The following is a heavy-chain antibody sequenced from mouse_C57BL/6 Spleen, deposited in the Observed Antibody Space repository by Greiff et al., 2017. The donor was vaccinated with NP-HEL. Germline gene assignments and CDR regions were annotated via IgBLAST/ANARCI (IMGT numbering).Heavy chain of an antibody. CDR2: IHPNSGST. CDR1: GYTFTSYW. J-gene: IGHJ4*01. CDR3: AKGPMEDYAMDY. V-gene: IGHV1-64*01. D-gene: IGHD6-5*01. Sequence: QVQLQQPGAELVKPGASVKLSCKASGYTFTSYWMHWVKQRPGQGLEWIGMIHPNSGSTNYNEKFKSKATLTVDKSSSTAYMQLSSLTSEDSAVYDCAKGPMEDYAMDYWGQGTSVTVSS.